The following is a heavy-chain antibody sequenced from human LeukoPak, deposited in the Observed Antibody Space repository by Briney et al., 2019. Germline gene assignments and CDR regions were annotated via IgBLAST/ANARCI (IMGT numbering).Heavy chain of an antibody. CDR1: GGSISSGGHY. Sequence: SETLSLTCTVSGGSISSGGHYWSWIRQPAGKGLEYLGRISSTGSTNYNPSLRSRVTISVDKSKNQFSLKLSSVTAADTAVYYCARRWFGELFPYLDYWGQGTLVTVSS. V-gene: IGHV4-61*02. J-gene: IGHJ4*02. D-gene: IGHD3-10*01. CDR3: ARRWFGELFPYLDY. CDR2: ISSTGST.